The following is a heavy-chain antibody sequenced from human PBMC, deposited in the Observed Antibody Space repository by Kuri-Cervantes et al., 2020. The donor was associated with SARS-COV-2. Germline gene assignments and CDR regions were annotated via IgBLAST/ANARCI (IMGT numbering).Heavy chain of an antibody. Sequence: GGSLRLSCAASGFTFSSYAMHWVRQAPGKGLEYVSAINSNGGSTYYADSVKGRFTISRDNSKNTLYLQMGSLRAEDMAVYYCVRDGDHWNFDYWGQGTLVTVSS. CDR1: GFTFSSYA. D-gene: IGHD1-1*01. CDR2: INSNGGST. CDR3: VRDGDHWNFDY. V-gene: IGHV3-64*02. J-gene: IGHJ4*02.